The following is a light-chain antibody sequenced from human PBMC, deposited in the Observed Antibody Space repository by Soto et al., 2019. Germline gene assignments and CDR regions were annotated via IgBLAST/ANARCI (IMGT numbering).Light chain of an antibody. CDR1: QTIGSW. J-gene: IGKJ1*01. Sequence: DIQMTQSPSTLSASVGDRVTITCRASQTIGSWLAWYQQKPGKAPKLLIYDASSLEGGVPSRFSGSGSGTEFSLTITRLQPDDFATFYCQQYSSFPRTFGQGTKVEIK. CDR3: QQYSSFPRT. V-gene: IGKV1-5*01. CDR2: DAS.